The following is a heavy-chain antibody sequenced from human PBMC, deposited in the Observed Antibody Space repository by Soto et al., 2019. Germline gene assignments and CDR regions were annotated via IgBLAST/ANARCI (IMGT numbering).Heavy chain of an antibody. CDR2: IIPISDTT. CDR1: GGTFSSYA. D-gene: IGHD2-2*01. V-gene: IGHV1-69*01. J-gene: IGHJ6*02. Sequence: QVQLVQSGAEVKKPGSSVKVSCKASGGTFSSYAISWVRQAPGQGLEWRGGIIPISDTTNYAQKFQGRVTIPADESTSTAYMELSSLRSEDTAVYYCARSQGSSTSLEIYYYYYYGMDVWGQGTTVTVSS. CDR3: ARSQGSSTSLEIYYYYYYGMDV.